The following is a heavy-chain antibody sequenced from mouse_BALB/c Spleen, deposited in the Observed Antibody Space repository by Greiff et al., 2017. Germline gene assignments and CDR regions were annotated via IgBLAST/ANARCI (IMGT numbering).Heavy chain of an antibody. CDR1: GFSLTSYG. CDR2: IWAGGST. J-gene: IGHJ4*01. D-gene: IGHD1-1*01. V-gene: IGHV2-9*02. Sequence: VNVVESGPGLVAPSQSLSITCTVSGFSLTSYGVHWVRQPPGKGLEWLGVIWAGGSTNYNSALMSRLSISKDNSKSQVFLKMNSLQTDDTAMYYCARYGRYAMDYWGQGTSVTVSS. CDR3: ARYGRYAMDY.